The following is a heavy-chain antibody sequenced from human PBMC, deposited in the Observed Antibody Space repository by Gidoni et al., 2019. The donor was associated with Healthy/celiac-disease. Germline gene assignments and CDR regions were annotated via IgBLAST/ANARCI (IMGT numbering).Heavy chain of an antibody. CDR2: IKQDGSEK. D-gene: IGHD6-6*01. Sequence: EVQLVESGGGLVQPGGSLRLSCAAAGFTFSRYWMSWVRQAPGKGLEWVANIKQDGSEKYYVDSVKGRFTISRDNAKNSLYLQMNSLRAEDTAVYYCARDVGIAARLGDQNFDYWGQGTLVTVSS. J-gene: IGHJ4*02. V-gene: IGHV3-7*03. CDR1: GFTFSRYW. CDR3: ARDVGIAARLGDQNFDY.